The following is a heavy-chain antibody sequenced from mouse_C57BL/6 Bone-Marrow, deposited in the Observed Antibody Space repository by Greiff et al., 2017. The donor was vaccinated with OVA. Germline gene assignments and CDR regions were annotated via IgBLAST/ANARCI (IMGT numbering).Heavy chain of an antibody. V-gene: IGHV5-4*01. J-gene: IGHJ3*01. CDR3: ARESIYYGSSYGFAY. CDR1: GFTFSSYA. CDR2: ISDGGSYT. D-gene: IGHD1-1*01. Sequence: EVHLVESGGGLVKPGGSLKLSCAASGFTFSSYAMSWVRQTPEKRLEWVATISDGGSYTYYPDNVKGRFTISRDNAKNNLYLQMSHLKSEDTAMYYCARESIYYGSSYGFAYWGQGTLVTVSA.